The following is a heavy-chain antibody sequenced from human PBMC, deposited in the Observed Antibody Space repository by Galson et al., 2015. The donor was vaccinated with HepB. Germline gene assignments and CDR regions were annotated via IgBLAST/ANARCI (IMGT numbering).Heavy chain of an antibody. J-gene: IGHJ6*03. D-gene: IGHD3-9*01. CDR1: GGSISSYY. Sequence: ETLSLTCTVSGGSISSYYWSWIRQPPGKGLEWIGYIYYSGSTNYNPSLKSRVTISVDTSKNQFSLKLSSVTAADTAVYYCARDRVDILTGDYYMDVWGKGTTVTVSS. V-gene: IGHV4-59*01. CDR2: IYYSGST. CDR3: ARDRVDILTGDYYMDV.